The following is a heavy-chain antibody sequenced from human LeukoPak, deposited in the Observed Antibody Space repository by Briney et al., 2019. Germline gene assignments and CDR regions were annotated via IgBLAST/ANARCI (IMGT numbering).Heavy chain of an antibody. V-gene: IGHV4-34*01. CDR3: ARGQFWSGYYDY. D-gene: IGHD3-3*01. CDR1: GGSFSGYY. Sequence: SETLSLTCAVYGGSFSGYYWSWICQPPGKGLEWIGEINHSGSTNYNPSLKSRVTISVDTSKNQFSLKLSSVTAADTAVYYCARGQFWSGYYDYWGQGTLVTVSS. CDR2: INHSGST. J-gene: IGHJ4*02.